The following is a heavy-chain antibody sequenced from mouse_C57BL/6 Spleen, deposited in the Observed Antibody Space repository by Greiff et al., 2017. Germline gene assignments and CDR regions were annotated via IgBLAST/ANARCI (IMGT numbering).Heavy chain of an antibody. CDR2: ISSGSSPI. CDR3: ARNYGAY. D-gene: IGHD1-1*02. V-gene: IGHV5-17*01. Sequence: EVMLVESGGGLVKPGGSLQLSCAASGFTFSDYGMHWVRQAPETGLAWVAYISSGSSPIYYADPVKGRFTSSRDNAKNTLFLQMTSLGSEDTAMYYCARNYGAYWGEGTLVTVSA. J-gene: IGHJ3*01. CDR1: GFTFSDYG.